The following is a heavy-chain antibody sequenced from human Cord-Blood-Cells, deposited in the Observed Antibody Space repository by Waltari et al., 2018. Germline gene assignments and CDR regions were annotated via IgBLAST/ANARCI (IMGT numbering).Heavy chain of an antibody. D-gene: IGHD4-17*01. CDR1: GYSISSGYY. J-gene: IGHJ3*02. CDR2: IYHSGST. V-gene: IGHV4-38-2*01. CDR3: ARRTTVTTFDAFDI. Sequence: QVQLQESGPGLVKPSETMSLTCAVSGYSISSGYYWGWIRQPRGKGLEWIGSIYHSGSTYYNPALKRRVTISVDTSKNQFSLKLSSVTAADTAVYYCARRTTVTTFDAFDIWGQGTMVTVSS.